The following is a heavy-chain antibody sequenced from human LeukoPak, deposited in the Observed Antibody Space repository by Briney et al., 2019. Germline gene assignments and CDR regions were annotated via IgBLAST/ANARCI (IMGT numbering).Heavy chain of an antibody. CDR1: GFTFSDHY. V-gene: IGHV3-72*01. D-gene: IGHD1-1*01. CDR3: ARSSTNWPFDY. CDR2: IRNKANSYTT. Sequence: GGSLRLSCAASGFTFSDHYMDWVRQAPGKGLEWVVRIRNKANSYTTEYAASVKGRFTISRDDSKNSLYLQMNSLKTEDTAVYYCARSSTNWPFDYWGQGTLVTVSS. J-gene: IGHJ4*02.